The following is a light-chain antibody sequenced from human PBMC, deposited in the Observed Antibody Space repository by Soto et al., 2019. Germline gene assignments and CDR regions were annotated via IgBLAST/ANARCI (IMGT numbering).Light chain of an antibody. V-gene: IGKV3-20*01. CDR1: QSVDTTF. CDR2: GAS. Sequence: EIVLTQSPGSLSLSPGQRATLSCRASQSVDTTFFAWYQKKPGQAPRLLIYGASKMATGIPDRFSGSGSGTDFTLIISRLEPEDFGVYYCQQYMSSVTFGQGTKVEIK. CDR3: QQYMSSVT. J-gene: IGKJ1*01.